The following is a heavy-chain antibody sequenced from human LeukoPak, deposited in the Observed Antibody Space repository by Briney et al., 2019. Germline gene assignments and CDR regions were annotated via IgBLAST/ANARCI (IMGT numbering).Heavy chain of an antibody. CDR1: GFTFSSYA. D-gene: IGHD5-24*01. V-gene: IGHV3-23*01. CDR2: ISGSGGST. J-gene: IGHJ4*02. Sequence: GGSLRLSCAASGFTFSSYAMSWVRQAPGKGLEWVSAISGSGGSTYYADSVKGRFTISRDNAKNSLYLQMNSLRAEDTALYFCARGAEDRDFWGQGTLVTVSP. CDR3: ARGAEDRDF.